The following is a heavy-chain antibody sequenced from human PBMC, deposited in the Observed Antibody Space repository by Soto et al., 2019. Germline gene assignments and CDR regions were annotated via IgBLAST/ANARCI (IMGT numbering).Heavy chain of an antibody. CDR3: ARRGYGSRWPNVYMDV. V-gene: IGHV3-64*01. CDR2: ISNNGAHT. D-gene: IGHD6-13*01. CDR1: EVSRSRCE. Sequence: PWGSVRMSGAAGEVSRSRCELHCVRQAPGKGLEYVSGISNNGAHTDYAKSVKGRFTISRDNSENTLYLQMGSLRAEDMALYYCARRGYGSRWPNVYMDVWGKGTTVTVSS. J-gene: IGHJ6*03.